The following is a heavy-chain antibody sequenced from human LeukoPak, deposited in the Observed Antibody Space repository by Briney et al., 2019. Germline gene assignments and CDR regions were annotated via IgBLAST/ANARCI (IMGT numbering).Heavy chain of an antibody. J-gene: IGHJ3*02. CDR2: FDPEDGET. CDR1: GNTLSELS. D-gene: IGHD3-22*01. CDR3: ATEIPQYYYGSSGYFDAFDI. Sequence: ASVKVSCKVSGNTLSELSMHWVRQAPGKGLEWMGGFDPEDGETIHAQKFQGRVTMTEDTSTDTAYMELSSLRSEDTAVYYCATEIPQYYYGSSGYFDAFDIWGQGTMVTVSS. V-gene: IGHV1-24*01.